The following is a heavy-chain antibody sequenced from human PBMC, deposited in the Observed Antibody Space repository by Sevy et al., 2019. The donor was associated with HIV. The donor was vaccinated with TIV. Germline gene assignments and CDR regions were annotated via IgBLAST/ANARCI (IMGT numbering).Heavy chain of an antibody. D-gene: IGHD3-9*01. CDR3: ARDQYYDISPGLYAVDV. CDR1: GASLSSSANDY. J-gene: IGHJ6*02. Sequence: SETLSLTCSVSGASLSSSANDYWSWIRQPPGKGLEWIGSVFYFGSTNYNPSLKSRVTISMDTSKNQFSLKLNSVTAADTAVYYCARDQYYDISPGLYAVDVWGQGTTVTVSS. V-gene: IGHV4-61*01. CDR2: VFYFGST.